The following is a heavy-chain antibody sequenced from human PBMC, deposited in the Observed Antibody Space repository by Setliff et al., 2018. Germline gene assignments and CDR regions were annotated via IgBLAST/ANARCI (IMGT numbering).Heavy chain of an antibody. CDR2: VLKRGDGYTS. V-gene: IGHV3-72*01. J-gene: IGHJ4*02. CDR1: GFTFSNYG. Sequence: PGGSLRLSCAASGFTFSNYGMTWVRQAPGKGLEWIGRVLKRGDGYTSLSAASVKGRFTVSRDDSNNLLFLQMDSLRTEDTAVYYCARDYRGSYDHWGQGTLVTVSS. D-gene: IGHD1-26*01. CDR3: ARDYRGSYDH.